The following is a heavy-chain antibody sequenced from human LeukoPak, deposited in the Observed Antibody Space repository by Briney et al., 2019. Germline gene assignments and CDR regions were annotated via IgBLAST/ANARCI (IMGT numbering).Heavy chain of an antibody. CDR3: ARDHDSVDY. J-gene: IGHJ4*02. CDR1: GFTFSSYA. Sequence: GGSLRLSCAASGFTFSSYAMHWVRQAPGKGLEWVAVISYDGSNKYYADSVKGRFTISRDNSKNTLYLQMNSLRAGDTAVYYCARDHDSVDYWGQGTLVTVSS. CDR2: ISYDGSNK. D-gene: IGHD2-21*02. V-gene: IGHV3-30-3*01.